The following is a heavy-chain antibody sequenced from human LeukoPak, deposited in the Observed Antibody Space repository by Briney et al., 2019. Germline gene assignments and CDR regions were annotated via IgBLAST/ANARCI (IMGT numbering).Heavy chain of an antibody. V-gene: IGHV4-39*07. Sequence: PSETLSLTCTVSGGSISSSSYYWGWIRQPPGKGLEWIGSIYYSGSTYYNPSLKSRVTISVDTSKNQFSLKLSSVTAADMAVYYCARVVKRDAFDIWGQGTMVTVSS. CDR1: GGSISSSSYY. J-gene: IGHJ3*02. CDR2: IYYSGST. CDR3: ARVVKRDAFDI.